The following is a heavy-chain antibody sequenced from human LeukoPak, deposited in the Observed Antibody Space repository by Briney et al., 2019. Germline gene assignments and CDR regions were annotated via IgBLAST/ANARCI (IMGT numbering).Heavy chain of an antibody. J-gene: IGHJ4*02. CDR2: RKQDGSEK. D-gene: IGHD3-10*01. V-gene: IGHV3-7*03. CDR1: SFTFSSYW. CDR3: AKDSPRLLWFGELSK. Sequence: GGSLRLSCAASSFTFSSYWMSWVRQAPGNGLEWVANRKQDGSEKYYVDSVKGRFTISRDNSKNTLYLQMNSLRAEDTAVYYCAKDSPRLLWFGELSKWGQGIVVTVSS.